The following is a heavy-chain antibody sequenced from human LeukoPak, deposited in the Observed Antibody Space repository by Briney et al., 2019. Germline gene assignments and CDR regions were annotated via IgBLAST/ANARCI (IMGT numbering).Heavy chain of an antibody. CDR1: GGSFSGYY. Sequence: SETLSLTCAVYGGSFSGYYWSWIRQPPGKGLEWIGEINHSGSTNYNPSLKSRVTISVDTSKNQFSLKLSSVTAADTAVYYCARQLGYSGSYSWFDPWGQGTLVTVSS. V-gene: IGHV4-34*01. CDR2: INHSGST. J-gene: IGHJ5*02. D-gene: IGHD1-26*01. CDR3: ARQLGYSGSYSWFDP.